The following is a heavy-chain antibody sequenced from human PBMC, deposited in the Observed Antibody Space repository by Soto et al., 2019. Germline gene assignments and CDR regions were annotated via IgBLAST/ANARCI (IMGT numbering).Heavy chain of an antibody. CDR2: ISYDGSNK. CDR1: GFTFSSYA. J-gene: IGHJ4*02. CDR3: AKDANDYGDSYFDY. D-gene: IGHD4-17*01. V-gene: IGHV3-30-3*01. Sequence: GGSLRLSCAASGFTFSSYAMHWVRQAPGKGLEWVAVISYDGSNKYYADSVKGRFTISRDNSKNTQYLQMNSLRAEDTAVYYCAKDANDYGDSYFDYWGQGTLVTVSS.